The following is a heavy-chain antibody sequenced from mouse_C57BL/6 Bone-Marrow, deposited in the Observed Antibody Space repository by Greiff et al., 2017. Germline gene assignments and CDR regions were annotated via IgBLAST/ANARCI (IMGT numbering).Heavy chain of an antibody. Sequence: VQLQESGPGLVAPSQSLSITCTVSGFSLTSYAISWVRQPPGKGLEWLGVIWTGGGPNYNSALKSRLSISKDNSKSQVFLKMNSLQTDDTARYYCARKGSYYSMDYWGQGTSVTVSS. J-gene: IGHJ4*01. CDR1: GFSLTSYA. CDR3: ARKGSYYSMDY. CDR2: IWTGGGP. V-gene: IGHV2-9-1*01.